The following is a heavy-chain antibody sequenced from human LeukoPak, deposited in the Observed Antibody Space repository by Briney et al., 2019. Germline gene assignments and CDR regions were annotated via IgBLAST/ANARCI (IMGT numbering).Heavy chain of an antibody. V-gene: IGHV3-9*01. Sequence: GGSLRLSCAASGFTFDAHAMHWVRQAPGKGLEWVSGISWNSGSTGYADSVKGRFIISRDNSKNTLYLQMNSLRAEDTAVYYCAKAHFDYWGQGTLVTVSS. CDR2: ISWNSGST. CDR3: AKAHFDY. CDR1: GFTFDAHA. J-gene: IGHJ4*02.